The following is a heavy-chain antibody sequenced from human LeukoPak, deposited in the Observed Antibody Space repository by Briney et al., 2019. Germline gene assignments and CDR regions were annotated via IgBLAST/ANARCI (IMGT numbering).Heavy chain of an antibody. CDR3: ARESNYYGSGTGWFDP. J-gene: IGHJ5*02. V-gene: IGHV4-39*07. Sequence: SETLSLTCTVSGGSISSSSYYWGWIRQPPGKGLEWIGSIYYSGSTYYNPSLKSRVTISVDTSKNQFSLKLSSVTAADTAVYYCARESNYYGSGTGWFDPWGQGTLVTVSS. CDR1: GGSISSSSYY. CDR2: IYYSGST. D-gene: IGHD3-10*01.